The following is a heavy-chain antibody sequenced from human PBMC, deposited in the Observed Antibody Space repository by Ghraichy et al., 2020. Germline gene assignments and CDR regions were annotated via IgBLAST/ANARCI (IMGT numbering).Heavy chain of an antibody. CDR1: GFTFSSYA. Sequence: GGSLRLSCAASGFTFSSYAMHWVRQAPGKGLEWVAVISYDGSNKYYADSVKGRFTISRDNSKNTLYLQMNSLRAEDTAVYYCAKGTVAAKRYYYYYGMDVWGQGTTVTVSS. V-gene: IGHV3-30-3*01. CDR3: AKGTVAAKRYYYYYGMDV. D-gene: IGHD6-19*01. J-gene: IGHJ6*02. CDR2: ISYDGSNK.